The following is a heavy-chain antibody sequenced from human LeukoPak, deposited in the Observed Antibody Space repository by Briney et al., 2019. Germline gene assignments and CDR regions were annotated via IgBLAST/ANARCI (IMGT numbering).Heavy chain of an antibody. J-gene: IGHJ5*02. CDR1: GFTFSSYP. CDR2: ISHDRSTK. Sequence: PGGSLRLSCEASGFTFSSYPMFWVRQAPGKGPEWVAMISHDRSTKHYADTVKGRFTISRDNSKDTFSLQLNGLRAVDSGVYYCATELAFPGTFDPWGQGTLVIVSS. D-gene: IGHD1-1*01. CDR3: ATELAFPGTFDP. V-gene: IGHV3-30*14.